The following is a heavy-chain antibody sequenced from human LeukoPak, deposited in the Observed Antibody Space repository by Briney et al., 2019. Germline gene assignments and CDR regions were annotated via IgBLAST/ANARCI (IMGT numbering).Heavy chain of an antibody. J-gene: IGHJ1*01. CDR3: ARDKVQWELQYFQH. D-gene: IGHD1-26*01. V-gene: IGHV3-21*01. CDR1: GFTFSSYS. CDR2: ISSSSSYI. Sequence: GSLRLSCAASGFTFSSYSMNWVRQAPGKGLEWVSSISSSSSYIYYADSVKGRFTISRDNAKNSLYLQINSLRAEDTAVYYCARDKVQWELQYFQHWGQGTLVTVSS.